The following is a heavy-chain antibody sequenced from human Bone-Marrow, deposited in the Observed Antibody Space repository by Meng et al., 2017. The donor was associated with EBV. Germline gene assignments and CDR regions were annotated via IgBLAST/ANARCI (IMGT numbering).Heavy chain of an antibody. CDR2: MNPNSGNT. J-gene: IGHJ4*02. V-gene: IGHV1-8*02. CDR1: GGTFSSYA. D-gene: IGHD1-14*01. CDR3: ARGTPRGGTGARRFD. Sequence: QVELVQSGAGVKKPRSSGKVSCKASGGTFSSYAISGVRQATGQGLEWMGWMNPNSGNTGYAQKFQGRVTMTRNTSITTAYMDLISLRSEDTAVYYCARGTPRGGTGARRFDWGQGTLVTVSS.